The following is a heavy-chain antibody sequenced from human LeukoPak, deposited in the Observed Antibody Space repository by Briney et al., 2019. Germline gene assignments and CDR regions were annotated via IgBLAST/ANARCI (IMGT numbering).Heavy chain of an antibody. CDR2: IWYEGSNK. CDR1: GVTFSRSG. J-gene: IGHJ4*02. Sequence: GRSLRLSCAAPGVTFSRSGMHWVRQAPGKGLEWVAVIWYEGSNKYYAESVKGRFTISRDDSKSTRYLQMNSLRAEDTAVYYCANLLVGVPDYWGQGTLVTVSS. D-gene: IGHD1-26*01. V-gene: IGHV3-33*06. CDR3: ANLLVGVPDY.